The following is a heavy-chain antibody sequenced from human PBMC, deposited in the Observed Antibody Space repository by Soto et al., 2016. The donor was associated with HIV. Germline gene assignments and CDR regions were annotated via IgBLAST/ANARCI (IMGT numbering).Heavy chain of an antibody. CDR3: ARWPKRELLAYYGMDV. CDR1: GGSISSTNW. V-gene: IGHV4-4*02. D-gene: IGHD1-26*01. J-gene: IGHJ6*02. CDR2: IYHSGST. Sequence: VQLQESGPGLVKPSGTLSLTCAVSGGSISSTNWWSWVRQPPGKGLEWIGEIYHSGSTNYDPSLKSRVTISVDKSKNQFSLKLSSVTAADTAVYYCARWPKRELLAYYGMDVVGPRDPRVTVSS.